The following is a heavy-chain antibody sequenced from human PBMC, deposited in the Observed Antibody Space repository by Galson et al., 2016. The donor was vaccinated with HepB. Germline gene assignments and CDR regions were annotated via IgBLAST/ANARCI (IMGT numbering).Heavy chain of an antibody. V-gene: IGHV3-23*01. J-gene: IGHJ4*02. CDR1: GFTSSSYA. D-gene: IGHD1-14*01. CDR2: VVGAGDRA. CDR3: ARGSRSGQREPPF. Sequence: SLRLSCAASGFTSSSYAMSWARQAPGKGLEWVSGVVGAGDRAYYADSVKGRFTASRDNPKNTLYLQMNSLRAEDTAVYYVARGSRSGQREPPFWDQGTLVTVSS.